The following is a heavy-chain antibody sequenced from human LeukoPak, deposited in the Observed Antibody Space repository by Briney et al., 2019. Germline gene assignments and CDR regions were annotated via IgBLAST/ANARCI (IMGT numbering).Heavy chain of an antibody. CDR3: ARDTGSYYEYGLGY. V-gene: IGHV3-7*01. Sequence: GGSLRLSCAASGFTFSSYWMSWVRQAPGKGLEWVANVKQDGSEKYYVDSVKGRFTISRDNDKNSLYLQMNSLRAEDTAVYYCARDTGSYYEYGLGYWGQGTLVTVSS. CDR1: GFTFSSYW. J-gene: IGHJ4*02. CDR2: VKQDGSEK. D-gene: IGHD1-26*01.